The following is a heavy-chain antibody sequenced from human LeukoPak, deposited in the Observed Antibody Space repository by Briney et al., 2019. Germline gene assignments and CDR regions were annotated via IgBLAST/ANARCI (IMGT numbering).Heavy chain of an antibody. J-gene: IGHJ4*02. Sequence: GGSLRLSCAASGFTFSDYYMSWIRQASGKGLEWVSYISSSGSTIYYADSVKGRFTISRDNAKNSLYLQMNSLRAEDTAVYYCAREEAANPFDYWGQGTLVTVSS. V-gene: IGHV3-11*04. CDR1: GFTFSDYY. CDR3: AREEAANPFDY. D-gene: IGHD2-15*01. CDR2: ISSSGSTI.